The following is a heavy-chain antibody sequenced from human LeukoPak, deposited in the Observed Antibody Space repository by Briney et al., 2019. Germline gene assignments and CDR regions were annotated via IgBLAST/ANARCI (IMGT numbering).Heavy chain of an antibody. CDR2: ISSSGSTI. D-gene: IGHD6-19*01. CDR1: GFTFSDYY. V-gene: IGHV3-11*04. Sequence: GGSLRLSCAASGFTFSDYYMSWIRQAPGKGLEWVSYISSSGSTIYYADSVKGRFTISRDNAKNSLYLQMNSLRAEDTAVYYCARDRGIAVAGTGANYYYYYYMDVWGKGTMVTISS. CDR3: ARDRGIAVAGTGANYYYYYYMDV. J-gene: IGHJ6*03.